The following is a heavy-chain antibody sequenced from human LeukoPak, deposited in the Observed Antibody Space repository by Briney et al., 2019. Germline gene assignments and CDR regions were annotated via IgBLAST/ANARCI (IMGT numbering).Heavy chain of an antibody. Sequence: PSETLSLTCTVSGYSISSGYYWGWIRQPPGKGLEWIGSIYHSGSTYYNPSLKSRVTISVDTSKNQFSLKLSSVTAADTAVYYCARDGYYYDSSGYYYLDYWGQGTLVTVSS. CDR1: GYSISSGYY. CDR2: IYHSGST. J-gene: IGHJ4*02. D-gene: IGHD3-22*01. CDR3: ARDGYYYDSSGYYYLDY. V-gene: IGHV4-38-2*02.